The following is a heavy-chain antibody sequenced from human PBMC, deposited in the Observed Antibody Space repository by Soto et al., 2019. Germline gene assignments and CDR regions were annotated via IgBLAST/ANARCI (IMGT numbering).Heavy chain of an antibody. CDR2: IYHSGST. CDR3: ARDDLLKYFDY. J-gene: IGHJ4*02. D-gene: IGHD2-8*01. Sequence: SETLSLTCAVSGGSISSGGYSWSWIRQPPGKGLEWIGYIYHSGSTYYNPSLKSRVTISVDTSKNQFSLKLRSVTAADTAVYYCARDDLLKYFDYWGQGTLVTVSS. V-gene: IGHV4-30-2*05. CDR1: GGSISSGGYS.